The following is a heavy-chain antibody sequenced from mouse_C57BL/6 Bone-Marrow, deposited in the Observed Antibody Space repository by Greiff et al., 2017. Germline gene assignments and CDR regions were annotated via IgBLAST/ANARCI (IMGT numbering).Heavy chain of an antibody. CDR1: GFSLTSSG. CDR3: AKHYYGSSYWYFDV. V-gene: IGHV2-9*01. D-gene: IGHD1-1*01. Sequence: QVQLKESGPGLVAPSQSLSITCTVSGFSLTSSGVDWVRQPPGKGLEWLGVIWGGGSTNYTSALMSRLSISKDNSKSQVFLKMNSLQTDDTAIYYCAKHYYGSSYWYFDVWGTGTTVTVSS. J-gene: IGHJ1*03. CDR2: IWGGGST.